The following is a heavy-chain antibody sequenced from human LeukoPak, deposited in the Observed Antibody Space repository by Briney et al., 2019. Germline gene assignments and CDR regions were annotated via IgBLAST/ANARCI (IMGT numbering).Heavy chain of an antibody. D-gene: IGHD2-2*03. V-gene: IGHV4-59*12. J-gene: IGHJ6*02. CDR1: GGSFSGYY. CDR3: ARTVNLDIVVVPAATNRGMDV. CDR2: IYYSGST. Sequence: PSETLSLTCAVYGGSFSGYYWSWIRQPPGKGLEWIGYIYYSGSTNYNPSLKSRVTISVDTSKNQFSLKLSSVTAADTAVYYCARTVNLDIVVVPAATNRGMDVWGQGTTVTVSS.